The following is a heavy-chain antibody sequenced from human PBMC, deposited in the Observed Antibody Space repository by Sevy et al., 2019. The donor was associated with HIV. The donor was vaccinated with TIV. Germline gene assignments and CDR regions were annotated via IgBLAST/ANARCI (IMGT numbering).Heavy chain of an antibody. CDR2: ISSSGSTI. CDR1: GFTFSSYE. J-gene: IGHJ6*02. D-gene: IGHD3-22*01. V-gene: IGHV3-48*03. CDR3: ASKMSDSSDYYFPSGDGMDV. Sequence: GGSLRLSCAASGFTFSSYEMNWVRQAPGKGLEWVSYISSSGSTIYYADSVKGRFTISRDNAKNSLYLQMNSLRAEDTAVYYCASKMSDSSDYYFPSGDGMDVWGQGTTVTVSS.